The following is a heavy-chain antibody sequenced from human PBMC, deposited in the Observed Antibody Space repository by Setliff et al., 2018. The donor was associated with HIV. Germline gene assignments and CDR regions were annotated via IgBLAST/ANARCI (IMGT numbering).Heavy chain of an antibody. J-gene: IGHJ6*03. CDR2: IQYDGSKK. CDR3: AKDQQWLVLGSIYYYYYMDV. Sequence: SCAASGFTFSSYGMHWVRQAPGKGLEWVAFIQYDGSKKYYADSVKGRFTISRDNSKNTLYLQMNSLRRDDTALYYCAKDQQWLVLGSIYYYYYMDVWGRGTTVTVSS. D-gene: IGHD6-19*01. V-gene: IGHV3-30*02. CDR1: GFTFSSYG.